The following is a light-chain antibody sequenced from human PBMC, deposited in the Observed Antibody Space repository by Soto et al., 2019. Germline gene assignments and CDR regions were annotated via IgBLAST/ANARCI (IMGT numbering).Light chain of an antibody. CDR1: QSVSSSY. J-gene: IGKJ2*01. V-gene: IGKV3-20*01. CDR2: DAS. CDR3: QQDGSPRYT. Sequence: EIVLTQSPGTLSLSPGERATLSCRASQSVSSSYLAWYQQKPGQAPSLLIYDASSRATGIPDRFSGSGSGKGLTLTSSRLDAEDLVVYYYQQDGSPRYTVGQGTKLEIK.